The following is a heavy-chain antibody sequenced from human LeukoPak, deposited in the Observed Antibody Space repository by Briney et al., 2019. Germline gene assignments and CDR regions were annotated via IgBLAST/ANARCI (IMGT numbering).Heavy chain of an antibody. D-gene: IGHD4-11*01. CDR2: IYYSGSA. V-gene: IGHV4-61*01. Sequence: ASETLSLTCTVSGGPVSSGSYYWSWIRQPPGKGLEWVGYIYYSGSATYNPSLKSRVTISVDTSKNQFSLQLSSVTAADTAVYYCARMYSNYFDYWGQGSLVTVSS. J-gene: IGHJ4*02. CDR1: GGPVSSGSYY. CDR3: ARMYSNYFDY.